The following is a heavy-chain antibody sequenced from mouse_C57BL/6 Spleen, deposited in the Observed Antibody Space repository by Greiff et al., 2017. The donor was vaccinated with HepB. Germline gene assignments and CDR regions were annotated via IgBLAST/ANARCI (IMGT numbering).Heavy chain of an antibody. CDR1: GFNITDYY. CDR2: IDPEDGET. J-gene: IGHJ4*01. Sequence: VQLQQSGAELVKPGASVKLSCTASGFNITDYYMHWVKQRTEQGLEWIGRIDPEDGETKYAPNFQGKATITADTSSNTAYLQLSSLTSEDTAVYYCAKGYNYDVDYAMDYWGQGTSVTVSS. V-gene: IGHV14-2*01. D-gene: IGHD2-12*01. CDR3: AKGYNYDVDYAMDY.